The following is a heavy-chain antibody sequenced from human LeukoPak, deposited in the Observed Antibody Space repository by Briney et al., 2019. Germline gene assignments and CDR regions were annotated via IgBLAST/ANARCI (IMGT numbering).Heavy chain of an antibody. CDR2: ISYDENNK. CDR1: GFTFSNYA. D-gene: IGHD3-3*01. CDR3: ATDRGWRTSGYYLYYFEY. J-gene: IGHJ4*02. V-gene: IGHV3-30-3*01. Sequence: GGSLRLSCAASGFTFSNYAMYWVRQAPGKGLEWVAVISYDENNKYYTDSVKGRFTISRDNSKNTLYLQMNSLRAEDTAVYYCATDRGWRTSGYYLYYFEYWGQGTLVTYSS.